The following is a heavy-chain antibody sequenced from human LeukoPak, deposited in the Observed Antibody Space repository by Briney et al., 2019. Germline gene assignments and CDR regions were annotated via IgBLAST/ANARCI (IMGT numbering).Heavy chain of an antibody. J-gene: IGHJ6*03. D-gene: IGHD3-22*01. V-gene: IGHV1-18*01. Sequence: ASVNVSCKASGYTFTSYGISWVRQAPGQGLEWMGWISAYNGNTNYAQKLQGRVTMTTDTSTSTAYMELRSLRSDDTAVYYCARVSDRHYYDSSGYLALYYYYYMDVWGKGTTVTISS. CDR2: ISAYNGNT. CDR3: ARVSDRHYYDSSGYLALYYYYYMDV. CDR1: GYTFTSYG.